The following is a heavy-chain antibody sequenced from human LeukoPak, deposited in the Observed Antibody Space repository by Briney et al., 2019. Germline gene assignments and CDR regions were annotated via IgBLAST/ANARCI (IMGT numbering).Heavy chain of an antibody. Sequence: ASVTVSCKASGYTFTSYAMNWVGQAPGQGLEWMAWINTNNGNPKYAQGLKGRFVFSLDTSVSMAYLEINSLKAEDTAVYYCAREPPYCSGSSCYPNWIDSWGQGTLVTVSS. V-gene: IGHV7-4-1*04. CDR3: AREPPYCSGSSCYPNWIDS. CDR1: GYTFTSYA. D-gene: IGHD2-15*01. CDR2: INTNNGNP. J-gene: IGHJ5*01.